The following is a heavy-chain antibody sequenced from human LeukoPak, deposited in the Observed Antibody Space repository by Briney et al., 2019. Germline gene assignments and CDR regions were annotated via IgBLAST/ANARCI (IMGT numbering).Heavy chain of an antibody. V-gene: IGHV4-34*01. CDR3: ARGYYGDLRFAY. D-gene: IGHD4-17*01. CDR1: GGSFSGYY. CDR2: INHSGST. Sequence: SETLSLTCAVYGGSFSGYYWSWIRQPPGKGLEWIGEINHSGSTNYNPSLKSRVTISVDTSKNQFSLKLSSVTAADTAVYYCARGYYGDLRFAYWGQGTLVTVSS. J-gene: IGHJ4*02.